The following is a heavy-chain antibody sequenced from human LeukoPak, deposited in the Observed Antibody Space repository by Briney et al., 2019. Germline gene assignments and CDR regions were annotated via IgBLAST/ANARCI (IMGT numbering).Heavy chain of an antibody. CDR3: AKARFDCLSFGY. CDR1: GFTFSSYA. V-gene: IGHV3-23*01. CDR2: ISGSGGST. Sequence: VGSLRLSCAASGFTFSSYAMSWVRQAPGKGLEWVSAISGSGGSTYYADSVKGRFTISRDNSKNTLYLQMNSLRAEDTAVYYCAKARFDCLSFGYWGQGTLVTVSS. J-gene: IGHJ4*02. D-gene: IGHD3-9*01.